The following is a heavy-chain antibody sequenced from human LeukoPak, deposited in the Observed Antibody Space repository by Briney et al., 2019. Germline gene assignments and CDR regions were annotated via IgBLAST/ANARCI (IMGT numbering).Heavy chain of an antibody. CDR1: GFALSSHW. Sequence: GGSLRLSCAASGFALSSHWITWVRQVPGRRPEWVANVNRDGSETYYLDSVKGRFTISKDNAKNSLYLQMNSLRAEDTALYHCARNNGMDVWGQGTTVIVSS. V-gene: IGHV3-7*03. CDR2: VNRDGSET. CDR3: ARNNGMDV. J-gene: IGHJ6*02.